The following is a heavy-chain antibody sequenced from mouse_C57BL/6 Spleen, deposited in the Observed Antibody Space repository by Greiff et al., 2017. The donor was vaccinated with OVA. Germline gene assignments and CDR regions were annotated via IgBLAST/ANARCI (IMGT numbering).Heavy chain of an antibody. CDR2: IYPGDGDT. D-gene: IGHD1-1*01. CDR3: ARDGIPFITGFAY. V-gene: IGHV1-80*01. CDR1: GDAFSSYW. J-gene: IGHJ3*01. Sequence: QVQLQQSGAELVKPGASVKISCKASGDAFSSYWMNWVKQRPGKGLEWIGQIYPGDGDTNYNGKFKGKATLTADKSSSTAYMQLSSLTSEDSAVYFCARDGIPFITGFAYWGQGTLVTVSA.